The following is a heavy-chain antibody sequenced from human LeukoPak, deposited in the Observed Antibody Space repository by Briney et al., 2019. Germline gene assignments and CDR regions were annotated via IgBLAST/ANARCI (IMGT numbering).Heavy chain of an antibody. V-gene: IGHV1-69*13. D-gene: IGHD2-2*01. Sequence: GASVKVSCKASGYTFTSYYMHWVRQAPGQGLEWMGGIIPIFGTANYAQKFQGRVTITADESTSTAYMELSSLRSEDTAVYYCARDGLYCSSNSCYLDVWGQGTTVTVSS. CDR1: GYTFTSYY. CDR2: IIPIFGTA. CDR3: ARDGLYCSSNSCYLDV. J-gene: IGHJ6*02.